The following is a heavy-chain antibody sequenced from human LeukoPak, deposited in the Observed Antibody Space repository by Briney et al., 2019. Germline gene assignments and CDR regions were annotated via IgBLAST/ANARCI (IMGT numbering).Heavy chain of an antibody. V-gene: IGHV5-51*01. J-gene: IGHJ2*01. D-gene: IGHD3-22*01. CDR3: ARQGDSSGYVYWYFDL. CDR2: IYPGDSDT. CDR1: GSSFTSYW. Sequence: GESLQISCKGSGSSFTSYWNGWVRQLPGKGLEWMGIIYPGDSDTRYSPSFQGQVTISADKSISTAYLQWSSLKASDTAMYYCARQGDSSGYVYWYFDLWGRGTLVTVSS.